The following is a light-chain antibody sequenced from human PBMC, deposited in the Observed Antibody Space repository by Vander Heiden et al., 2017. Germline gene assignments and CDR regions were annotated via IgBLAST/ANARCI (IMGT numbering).Light chain of an antibody. CDR1: KSSSNY. Sequence: DSQMTQSPSPLSASVGDRVPTTSGGSKSSSNYLAWYQQKPGKVPKLLIYAASTLQSGIPSRFSGSGSGTDFTLTISRLQPEDVATYYCQKYNGALRTFGQGTKVEIK. V-gene: IGKV1-27*01. CDR2: AAS. CDR3: QKYNGALRT. J-gene: IGKJ1*01.